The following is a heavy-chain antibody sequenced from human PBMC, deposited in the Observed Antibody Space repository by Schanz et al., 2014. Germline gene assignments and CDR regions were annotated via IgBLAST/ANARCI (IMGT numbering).Heavy chain of an antibody. Sequence: VQLVESGGGVVQPGRSLRLSCAASGFTFSRYAMHWVRQAPGKGLEWVSAISGTGYSTYYADSVKGRFTISRDNSKNTLYLHMNSLRAEDTAVYYCARDDKRYFDWLSTFDLWGQGTMVAVSS. CDR2: ISGTGYST. CDR3: ARDDKRYFDWLSTFDL. J-gene: IGHJ3*01. D-gene: IGHD3-9*01. CDR1: GFTFSRYA. V-gene: IGHV3-23*04.